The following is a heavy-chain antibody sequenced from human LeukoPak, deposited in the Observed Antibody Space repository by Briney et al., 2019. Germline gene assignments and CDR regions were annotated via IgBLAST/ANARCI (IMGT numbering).Heavy chain of an antibody. J-gene: IGHJ4*02. CDR1: GYSFTIFG. D-gene: IGHD3-10*01. CDR2: INPNSGGT. V-gene: IGHV1-2*02. Sequence: ASVKVSCKASGYSFTIFGISWVRQAPGQGLEWMGWINPNSGGTNYAQKFQGRVTMTRDTSISTAYMELSRLRSDDTAVYYCARDRSLWFGEASQWWGQGTLVTVSS. CDR3: ARDRSLWFGEASQW.